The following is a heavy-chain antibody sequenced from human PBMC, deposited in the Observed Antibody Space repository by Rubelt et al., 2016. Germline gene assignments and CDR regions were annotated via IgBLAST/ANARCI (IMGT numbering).Heavy chain of an antibody. CDR3: ARGRGYHYTNALDY. CDR2: ITAIFGTT. CDR1: GGIFNNFA. V-gene: IGHV1-69*01. D-gene: IGHD5-18*01. J-gene: IGHJ4*02. Sequence: QVQVVQSGAEVKKPGSSVKVSCKASGGIFNNFAISWVRQAPGQGLEWMGGITAIFGTTDYAQKFQGRVTISADQSAGTAYLELSSLRSEDTAVDYCARGRGYHYTNALDYWGQGTLVTVS.